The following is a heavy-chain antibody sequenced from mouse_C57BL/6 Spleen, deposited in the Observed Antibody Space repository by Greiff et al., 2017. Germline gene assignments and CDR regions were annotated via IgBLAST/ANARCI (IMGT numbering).Heavy chain of an antibody. V-gene: IGHV5-17*01. J-gene: IGHJ2*01. CDR2: ISSGSSTI. Sequence: EVKLVESGGGLVKPGGSLKLSCAASGFTFSDYGMHWVRQAPEQGLEWVAYISSGSSTIYYADTVKGRFTISRDNAMNTLCLQMTRLRSEDTAMYYCARSLYFDYWGQGTTLTVSS. CDR1: GFTFSDYG. D-gene: IGHD6-1*01. CDR3: ARSLYFDY.